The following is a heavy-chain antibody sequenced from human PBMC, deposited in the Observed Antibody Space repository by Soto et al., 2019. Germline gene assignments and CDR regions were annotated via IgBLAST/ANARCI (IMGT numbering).Heavy chain of an antibody. CDR1: GASITTYY. D-gene: IGHD2-15*01. CDR3: ARDLKEYCSDGKCNWFDP. CDR2: ISYSGST. Sequence: SETLSLTCTVSGASITTYYWSWIRQPPGKGLEWIGYISYSGSTDYNPSLKSRVTISFDASKNQISLQVRSATAADAAVYYCARDLKEYCSDGKCNWFDPWGQGALVTVS. J-gene: IGHJ5*02. V-gene: IGHV4-59*01.